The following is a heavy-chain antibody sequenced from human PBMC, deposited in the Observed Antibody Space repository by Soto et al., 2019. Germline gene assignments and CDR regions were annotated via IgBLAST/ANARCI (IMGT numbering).Heavy chain of an antibody. V-gene: IGHV3-23*01. J-gene: IGHJ4*02. CDR3: AKAKNDYNWDNRPPFDY. D-gene: IGHD1-20*01. CDR2: ISANDVGT. CDR1: GFTLRNYA. Sequence: GGSLRLSCEASGFTLRNYAMTWIGQAPGKGLEWVSLISANDVGTYYAESVKTRFTISTDQSRNAVYLQMDSLRADDTAIYYCAKAKNDYNWDNRPPFDYWGQGTLVTVSS.